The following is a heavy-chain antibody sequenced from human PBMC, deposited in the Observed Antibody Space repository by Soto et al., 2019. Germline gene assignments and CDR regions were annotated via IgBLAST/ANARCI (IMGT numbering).Heavy chain of an antibody. CDR3: ARSRNIGYSIAWYFGC. J-gene: IGHJ4*02. V-gene: IGHV3-11*05. CDR2: ISSSSSYI. D-gene: IGHD6-19*01. CDR1: GFTFSDYY. Sequence: QVQLVESGGGLVKPGGSLRLSCAASGFTFSDYYMNWIRQAPGKGLEWVSYISSSSSYIKYADSVKGRVTISRDNAKNSLYLQRNSRRVEDTAVYYCARSRNIGYSIAWYFGCWGQGTLVTVSS.